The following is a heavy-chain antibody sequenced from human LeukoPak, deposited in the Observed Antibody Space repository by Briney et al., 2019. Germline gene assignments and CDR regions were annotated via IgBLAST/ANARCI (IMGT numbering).Heavy chain of an antibody. CDR1: GFTFSAYS. V-gene: IGHV3-48*01. CDR3: ARDYKYAFGN. Sequence: GGSLRLSCAASGFTFSAYSMNWVRQAPGKGLEWISYIGISSGNTKYADSVKGRFTVSGDKAKNSLYLQMNSLRVEDTAVYYCARDYKYAFGNWGQGTLVTVSS. J-gene: IGHJ4*02. CDR2: IGISSGNT. D-gene: IGHD5-24*01.